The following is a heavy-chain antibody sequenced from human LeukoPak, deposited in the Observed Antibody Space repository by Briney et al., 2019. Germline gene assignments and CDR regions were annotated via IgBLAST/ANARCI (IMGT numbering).Heavy chain of an antibody. CDR3: ARVLGLERRPSDY. CDR2: ISSSSSTI. D-gene: IGHD1-1*01. Sequence: GGSLRLSCAASGFTFSSYWMHWVRQAPGKGLVWVSYISSSSSTIYYADSVKGRFTISRDNAKNSLYLQMNSLRAEDTAVYYCARVLGLERRPSDYWGQGTLVTVSS. V-gene: IGHV3-48*01. J-gene: IGHJ4*02. CDR1: GFTFSSYW.